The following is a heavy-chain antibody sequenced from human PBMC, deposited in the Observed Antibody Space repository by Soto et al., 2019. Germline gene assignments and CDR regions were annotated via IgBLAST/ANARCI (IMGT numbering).Heavy chain of an antibody. J-gene: IGHJ3*02. CDR2: IYHSGST. CDR1: VYSISSGYY. V-gene: IGHV4-38-2*01. Sequence: SQTLSLTCAVSVYSISSGYYWGCIRQPPGKGLDWIGSIYHSGSTYYNPSLKSRVTISVDTSKNQFSLKLSSVTAADTAVYYCAGSRTPQYYYDSSGTPGAFDIWGQGTMVTVSS. D-gene: IGHD3-22*01. CDR3: AGSRTPQYYYDSSGTPGAFDI.